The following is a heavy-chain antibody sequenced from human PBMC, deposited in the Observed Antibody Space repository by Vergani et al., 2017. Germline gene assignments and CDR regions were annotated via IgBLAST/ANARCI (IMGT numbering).Heavy chain of an antibody. CDR2: VGYEGRIK. Sequence: QVQLVETGGGVVQPGGSLRLYCATSGFSFNTYGAHWVRQAPGKGLEWVAFVGYEGRIKYNVDSVKGRFTISRDTSKKTLSLQMRSLRADDTAVYYCAKDGRENSDYGYFDYWGQGTLVTVSS. D-gene: IGHD4-17*01. V-gene: IGHV3-30*02. CDR3: AKDGRENSDYGYFDY. CDR1: GFSFNTYG. J-gene: IGHJ4*02.